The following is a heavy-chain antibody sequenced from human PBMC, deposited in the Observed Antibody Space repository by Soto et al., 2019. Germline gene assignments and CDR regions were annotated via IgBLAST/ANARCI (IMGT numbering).Heavy chain of an antibody. CDR3: ARDGYCSGGSCYSDY. CDR1: GFTVSSNY. J-gene: IGHJ4*02. V-gene: IGHV3-53*01. Sequence: GGSLRLSCAASGFTVSSNYMSWVRQAPGKGLEWVSVIYSGGSTYYADSVKGRFTISRDNSKNTLYLQMNSLRAEDTVVYYCARDGYCSGGSCYSDYWGQGTLVTVSS. CDR2: IYSGGST. D-gene: IGHD2-15*01.